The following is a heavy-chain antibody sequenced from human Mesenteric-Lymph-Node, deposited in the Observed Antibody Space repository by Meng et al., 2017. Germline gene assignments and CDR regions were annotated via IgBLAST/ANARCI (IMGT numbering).Heavy chain of an antibody. Sequence: QLRAVGRGLVMSSGTLPLTCDVAGGSIRNDQWWSWGRQAPGKGLEWIGEIYHSGRTNYNPSVKSRVSMSVDKSQNHFSLRLSSVTAADTAVYYCTTLYGDSISWGQGTLVTVSS. J-gene: IGHJ4*02. V-gene: IGHV4-4*02. D-gene: IGHD4-17*01. CDR2: IYHSGRT. CDR1: GGSIRNDQW. CDR3: TTLYGDSIS.